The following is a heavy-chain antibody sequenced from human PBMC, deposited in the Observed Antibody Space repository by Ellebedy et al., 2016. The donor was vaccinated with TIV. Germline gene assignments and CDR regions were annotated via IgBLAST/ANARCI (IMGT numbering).Heavy chain of an antibody. Sequence: MPSETLSLTCTVSGGFISSGYSSWSLLLQPPGNGLEWIGYLYSSGPPYYNPSLKRRVAISGDTSKNQVALKLTSVTAADTAVYYCAREVIPDSRGSYYYGMDVWGKGSKVSGSS. D-gene: IGHD3-22*01. CDR1: GGFISSGYSS. J-gene: IGHJ6*04. V-gene: IGHV4-30-4*01. CDR2: LYSSGPP. CDR3: AREVIPDSRGSYYYGMDV.